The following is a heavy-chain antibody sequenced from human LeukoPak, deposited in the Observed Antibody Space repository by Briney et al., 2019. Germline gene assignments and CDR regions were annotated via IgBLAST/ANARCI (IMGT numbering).Heavy chain of an antibody. Sequence: GGSLRLSCAASGFTFSIYWVHWVRQAPGKGLVWVSSINSDGSSTSYADSVKGRFAISRDNAKNTLYLQMNTLRAEDAAVYYCASLDYWGQGTPVTVSS. V-gene: IGHV3-74*01. CDR3: ASLDY. J-gene: IGHJ4*02. CDR2: INSDGSST. CDR1: GFTFSIYW.